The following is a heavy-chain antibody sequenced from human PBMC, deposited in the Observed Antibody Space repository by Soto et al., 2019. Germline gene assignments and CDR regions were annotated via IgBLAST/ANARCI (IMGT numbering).Heavy chain of an antibody. CDR2: ISSNGGST. V-gene: IGHV3-64*01. J-gene: IGHJ1*01. Sequence: EVQLVESGGGLVQPGGSLRLSCAASGFTFSSYAMHWVRQAPGKGLEYVSAISSNGGSTYYANSVKGRFTISRDNSKNTLYLQMGSLRAEDMAVYYCARESASSVVVPAAKIRARYFQHWGQGTLVTVSS. CDR3: ARESASSVVVPAAKIRARYFQH. D-gene: IGHD2-2*01. CDR1: GFTFSSYA.